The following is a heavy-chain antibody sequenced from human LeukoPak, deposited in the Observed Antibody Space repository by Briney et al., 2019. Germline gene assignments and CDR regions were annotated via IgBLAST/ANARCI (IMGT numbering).Heavy chain of an antibody. CDR2: FDPEDGET. V-gene: IGHV1-24*01. CDR1: GYTLTELS. J-gene: IGHJ4*02. CDR3: ASGRITIFRVVITPPLWY. D-gene: IGHD3-3*01. Sequence: ASVKVSCKVSGYTLTELSMHWVRQAPGKGLEWMGGFDPEDGETIYAQKFQGRVTMTRDTSISTAYKELSRLRSDDTAVYYCASGRITIFRVVITPPLWYWGQGTLVTVSS.